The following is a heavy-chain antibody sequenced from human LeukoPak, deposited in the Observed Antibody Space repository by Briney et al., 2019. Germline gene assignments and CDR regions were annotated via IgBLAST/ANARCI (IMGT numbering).Heavy chain of an antibody. CDR1: GFTFSSYW. J-gene: IGHJ4*02. D-gene: IGHD3-22*01. Sequence: GGSLRLSCAASGFTFSSYWMHWVRQAPGKGLVWVSRINSDGSTTSYADSVKGRFTISRDNAKNTLYLQMNSLRAEDTAVYYRARMYYHDSSDYYWAPDYWGQGTLVTVSS. CDR3: ARMYYHDSSDYYWAPDY. CDR2: INSDGSTT. V-gene: IGHV3-74*01.